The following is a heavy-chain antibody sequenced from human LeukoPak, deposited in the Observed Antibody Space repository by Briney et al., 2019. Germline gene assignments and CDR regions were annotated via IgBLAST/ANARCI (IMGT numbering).Heavy chain of an antibody. Sequence: ASVKVSCKASGYTFTSYDINWVRQATGQGLEWMGWMNPNSGNTGYAQKFQGRVTMTRNTSISTAYMELSSLRSEDTAVYYCARPRSSGGKNWFDPWGQGTLVTVSS. CDR2: MNPNSGNT. D-gene: IGHD3-22*01. CDR1: GYTFTSYD. J-gene: IGHJ5*02. V-gene: IGHV1-8*01. CDR3: ARPRSSGGKNWFDP.